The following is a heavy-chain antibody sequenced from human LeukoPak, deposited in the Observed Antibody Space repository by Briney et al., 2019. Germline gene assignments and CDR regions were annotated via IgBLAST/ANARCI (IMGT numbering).Heavy chain of an antibody. Sequence: GGSLRLSCAASGFTFSSYGMHWVRQAPGKGLEWVAVIRYDGSNKYYADSVKGRFTISRDNSKNTLYLQMNSLRAEDTAVYYCARDQYCSSTSCYLDYWGQGTLVTVSS. CDR3: ARDQYCSSTSCYLDY. CDR2: IRYDGSNK. J-gene: IGHJ4*02. D-gene: IGHD2-2*01. V-gene: IGHV3-33*01. CDR1: GFTFSSYG.